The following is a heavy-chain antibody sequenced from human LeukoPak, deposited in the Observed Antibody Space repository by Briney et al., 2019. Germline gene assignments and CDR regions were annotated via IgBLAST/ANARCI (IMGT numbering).Heavy chain of an antibody. V-gene: IGHV3-23*01. CDR3: AKYRGSYHDY. J-gene: IGHJ4*02. D-gene: IGHD1-26*01. CDR2: ISGGGGST. CDR1: GFTFSSYA. Sequence: PGESLRLSCAASGFTFSSYAMGWVRQAPGKGLEWVSAISGGGGSTYYADSVKGRFTISRDTSKNTLYLQMNSLRVEDTAVYYCAKYRGSYHDYWGQGTLVTVSS.